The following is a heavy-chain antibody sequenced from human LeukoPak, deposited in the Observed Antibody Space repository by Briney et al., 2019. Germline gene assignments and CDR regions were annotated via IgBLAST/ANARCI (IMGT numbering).Heavy chain of an antibody. CDR2: IRYDGSNK. V-gene: IGHV3-30*02. CDR1: GFTFSSYG. D-gene: IGHD3-10*01. CDR3: AKDFRITMVRGGQGRTLDY. Sequence: GGSLRLSCAASGFTFSSYGMHWVRQAPGKGLEWVAFIRYDGSNKYYADSVKGRFTISRDNSKNTLYLQMNSLRAEDTAVYYCAKDFRITMVRGGQGRTLDYWGQGTLVTVSS. J-gene: IGHJ4*02.